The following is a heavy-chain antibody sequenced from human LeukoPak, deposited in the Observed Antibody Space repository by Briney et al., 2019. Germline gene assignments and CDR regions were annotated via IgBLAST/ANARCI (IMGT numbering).Heavy chain of an antibody. CDR3: ARDAPDDSSGTGDTGVDY. D-gene: IGHD3-22*01. J-gene: IGHJ4*02. Sequence: SSETLSLTCTVSGGSISSSSYYCGWIRQPPGKGLEWIGSIYYSGSTYYNPSLKSRVTISVDTSKNQFSLKLSSVTAADTAVYYCARDAPDDSSGTGDTGVDYWGQGTLVTVSS. CDR2: IYYSGST. CDR1: GGSISSSSYY. V-gene: IGHV4-39*02.